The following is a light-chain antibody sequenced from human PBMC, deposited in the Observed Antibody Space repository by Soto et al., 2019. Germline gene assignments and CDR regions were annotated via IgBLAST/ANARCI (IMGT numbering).Light chain of an antibody. V-gene: IGKV3D-20*01. Sequence: EIVLTQSPATLSLSPGERATLSCGAIQSVSSSYLAWYQQKPGLAPRLLIYDASSRATGIPDRFSGSGSGTDFTLTISRLEPEDFAVYYCQQYGSSPLTFDGGTKVDIK. CDR3: QQYGSSPLT. J-gene: IGKJ4*01. CDR2: DAS. CDR1: QSVSSSY.